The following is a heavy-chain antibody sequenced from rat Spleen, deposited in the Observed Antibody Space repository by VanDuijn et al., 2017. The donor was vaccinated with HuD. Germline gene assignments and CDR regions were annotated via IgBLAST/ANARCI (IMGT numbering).Heavy chain of an antibody. J-gene: IGHJ2*01. CDR3: ARHGYNSYVDY. Sequence: EVQLVESDGGLVQPGRSLKLSCAASGFTFSDYYMAWVRQAPTKGLEWVTTISSDGGRNFYRDSVKGRFTISRDNANSSLYLQMDRLRSEETATYYCARHGYNSYVDYWGQGVMVTVSS. V-gene: IGHV5-29*01. CDR2: ISSDGGRN. CDR1: GFTFSDYY. D-gene: IGHD1-9*01.